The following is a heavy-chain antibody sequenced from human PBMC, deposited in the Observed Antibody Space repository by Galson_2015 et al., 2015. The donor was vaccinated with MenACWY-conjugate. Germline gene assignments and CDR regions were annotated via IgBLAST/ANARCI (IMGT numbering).Heavy chain of an antibody. Sequence: SVKVSCKASGYTFSSYAMHWVRQAPGQRLEWLGWINADNGDTKYSQKFQGRVTITRDTSASTAYMELSSLRSEDTAVYYCARDLARQIQLCYAPGYWGQGTLLTVSS. D-gene: IGHD5-18*01. J-gene: IGHJ4*02. CDR3: ARDLARQIQLCYAPGY. V-gene: IGHV1-3*01. CDR1: GYTFSSYA. CDR2: INADNGDT.